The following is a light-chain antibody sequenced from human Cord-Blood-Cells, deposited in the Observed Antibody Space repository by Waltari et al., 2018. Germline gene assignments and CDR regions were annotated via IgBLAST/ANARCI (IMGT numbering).Light chain of an antibody. CDR1: QSVSSN. CDR3: QQYNNWPLLT. V-gene: IGKV3-15*01. CDR2: GAS. J-gene: IGKJ4*01. Sequence: EIVMTQSPATLSMSPGERATLSCRASQSVSSNLAWYQQKPGQAPRLLIYGASTRATVIPARFSGSGSGTEFTLTISILQSEDFAVYYCQQYNNWPLLTFGGGTKVEIK.